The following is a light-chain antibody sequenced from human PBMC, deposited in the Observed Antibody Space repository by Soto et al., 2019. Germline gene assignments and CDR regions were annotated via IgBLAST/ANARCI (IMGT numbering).Light chain of an antibody. CDR3: QQRQGTLYT. J-gene: IGKJ2*01. CDR1: QTIGYY. Sequence: IQMTQSPSSLSASVGDRVTITCRASQTIGYYLNWYQHKTGKPPNLLIYAASSLQSGVPSRFRCTKSGTDFTLTISSLQPEDFATYYCQQRQGTLYTFGQGTKLA. CDR2: AAS. V-gene: IGKV1-39*01.